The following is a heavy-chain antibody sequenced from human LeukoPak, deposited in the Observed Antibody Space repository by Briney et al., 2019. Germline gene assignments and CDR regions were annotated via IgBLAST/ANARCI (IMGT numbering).Heavy chain of an antibody. CDR3: ARVVESELLWFGELFKAPHNWFDP. Sequence: SVKVSCKASGGTFSSYAISWVRQAPGQGLEWMGGIIPIFGTANYTQKFQGRVTITADESTSTAYMELSSLRSEDTAVYYCARVVESELLWFGELFKAPHNWFDPWGQGTLVTVSS. D-gene: IGHD3-10*01. CDR1: GGTFSSYA. CDR2: IIPIFGTA. V-gene: IGHV1-69*01. J-gene: IGHJ5*02.